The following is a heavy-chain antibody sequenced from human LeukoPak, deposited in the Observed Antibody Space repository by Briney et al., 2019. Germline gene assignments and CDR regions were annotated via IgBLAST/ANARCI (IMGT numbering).Heavy chain of an antibody. D-gene: IGHD6-13*01. CDR1: GYTFTSYG. J-gene: IGHJ4*02. CDR2: ISAYNGNT. V-gene: IGHV1-18*04. Sequence: ASVKVSCKASGYTFTSYGISWVRQAPGQGLEWMGWISAYNGNTNYAQKLQGRVTMTTDTSTSTAHMELRSLRSDDTAVYYCARDRYSSSWANFDYWGQGTLVTVSS. CDR3: ARDRYSSSWANFDY.